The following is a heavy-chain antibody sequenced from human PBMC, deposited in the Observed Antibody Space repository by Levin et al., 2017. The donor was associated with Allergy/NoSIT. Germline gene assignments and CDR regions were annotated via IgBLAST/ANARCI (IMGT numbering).Heavy chain of an antibody. CDR1: GFTFRNYG. D-gene: IGHD5-12*01. V-gene: IGHV3-33*01. Sequence: GGSLRLSCEASGFTFRNYGMRWVRQAPGKGLEWVAVIWYDGSKKLYADSVKGRFTISRDDSKNTVYLQMNSLRAEDTAVYYCARDGGGNSGYDLAFDIWGQGTKVTVSS. CDR2: IWYDGSKK. CDR3: ARDGGGNSGYDLAFDI. J-gene: IGHJ3*02.